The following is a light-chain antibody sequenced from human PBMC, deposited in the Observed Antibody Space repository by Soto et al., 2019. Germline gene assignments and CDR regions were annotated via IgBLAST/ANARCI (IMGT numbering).Light chain of an antibody. CDR1: SSNIGAGYD. V-gene: IGLV1-40*01. J-gene: IGLJ1*01. CDR2: ANN. Sequence: QSALTHPPSVSWAPGHGVTISCTGSSSNIGAGYDVHWYRQLPGTAPKLLIYANNSRPAGVPDRFSASKSGTSASLAITGLQAEDEADYYCQSYDTSPSGYVFGTGTNVTVL. CDR3: QSYDTSPSGYV.